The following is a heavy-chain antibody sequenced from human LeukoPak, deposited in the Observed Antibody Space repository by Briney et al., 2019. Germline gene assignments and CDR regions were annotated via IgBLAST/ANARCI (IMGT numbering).Heavy chain of an antibody. V-gene: IGHV3-7*03. CDR3: ARDKSWSGYYINDYYYYGMDV. Sequence: GGSLRLSCAASGFTFSSYWMSWVRQAPGKGLEWVANIKQDGSEEYYVDSVKGRFTISRDNAKNSLYLQMNSLRAEDTAVYYCARDKSWSGYYINDYYYYGMDVWGQGTTVTVSS. CDR2: IKQDGSEE. D-gene: IGHD3-3*01. CDR1: GFTFSSYW. J-gene: IGHJ6*02.